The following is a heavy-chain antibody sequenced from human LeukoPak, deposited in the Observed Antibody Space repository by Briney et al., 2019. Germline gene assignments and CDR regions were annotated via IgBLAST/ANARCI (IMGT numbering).Heavy chain of an antibody. Sequence: GRSLRLSCAASGFTFSSYGMHWVRQAPGKGLEWVAVIWYDGSNKYYADSVKGRFTISRDNSKNTLYPQMNSLRAEDTAVYYCARGLHRGSADYWGQGTLVTVSS. V-gene: IGHV3-33*01. CDR3: ARGLHRGSADY. CDR1: GFTFSSYG. J-gene: IGHJ4*02. D-gene: IGHD3-10*01. CDR2: IWYDGSNK.